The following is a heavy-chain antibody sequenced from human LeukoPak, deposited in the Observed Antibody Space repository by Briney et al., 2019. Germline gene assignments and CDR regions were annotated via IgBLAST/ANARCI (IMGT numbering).Heavy chain of an antibody. CDR2: IVVGSGNT. CDR1: GFTFTSSA. CDR3: AAGDFRFLEWSYYFDY. Sequence: TSVKVSCKASGFTFTSSAMQWVRQARGQRLEGIGWIVVGSGNTNYPQKFQERVTITRDMSTSTAYMELSSLRSEDTAVYYCAAGDFRFLEWSYYFDYWGQGTLVTVSS. V-gene: IGHV1-58*02. J-gene: IGHJ4*02. D-gene: IGHD3-3*01.